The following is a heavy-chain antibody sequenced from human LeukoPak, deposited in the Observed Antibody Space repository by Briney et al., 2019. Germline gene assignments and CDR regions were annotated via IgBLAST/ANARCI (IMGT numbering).Heavy chain of an antibody. CDR1: GYTFTGYY. J-gene: IGHJ4*02. D-gene: IGHD3-22*01. V-gene: IGHV1-2*02. Sequence: ASVKVSCKASGYTFTGYYMHWVRQAPGQGLEWMGWINPNSGGTNYAQKFQGRVTMTRDTSISTAYMELSRLRSDDTAVYYCARGAYYYDSSGYYTMDYWGQGTLVTVSS. CDR3: ARGAYYYDSSGYYTMDY. CDR2: INPNSGGT.